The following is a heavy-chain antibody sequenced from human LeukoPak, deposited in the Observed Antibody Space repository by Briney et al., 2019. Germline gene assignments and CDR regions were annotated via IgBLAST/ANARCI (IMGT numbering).Heavy chain of an antibody. J-gene: IGHJ4*02. CDR2: IYTDGST. Sequence: SETLSLTCTVSGGSISPYFWSWIRQPPGKGPEWIGYIYTDGSTKYNPSLKSRVTISLDTSKNQFSLKLSSVTAADTAVYYCARRRIYFDHWGQGTLVTVSS. D-gene: IGHD2/OR15-2a*01. V-gene: IGHV4-4*09. CDR1: GGSISPYF. CDR3: ARRRIYFDH.